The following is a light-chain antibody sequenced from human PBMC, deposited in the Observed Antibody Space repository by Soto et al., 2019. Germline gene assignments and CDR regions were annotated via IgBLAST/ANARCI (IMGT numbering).Light chain of an antibody. J-gene: IGLJ2*01. CDR2: HDT. V-gene: IGLV3-1*01. Sequence: SYELTQPPSVSVSSGQTASIPCSGDKLGDKYACWYQQQPGQSPVLVIYHDTKRPSGIPERFSGSNSGNTATLTISGTQAMDEADYYCQAWASSTAVFVGGTKVTVL. CDR3: QAWASSTAV. CDR1: KLGDKY.